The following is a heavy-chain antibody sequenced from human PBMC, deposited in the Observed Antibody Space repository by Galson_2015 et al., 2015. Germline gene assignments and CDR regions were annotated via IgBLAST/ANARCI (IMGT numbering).Heavy chain of an antibody. J-gene: IGHJ4*02. CDR3: AEGREWELPLDY. CDR1: GFTFRGYA. D-gene: IGHD1-26*01. V-gene: IGHV3-23*01. Sequence: SLRLSCAASGFTFRGYAMSWVRQAPGKGLEWVSAISKSGRDTYYADSVKGRFTISRDNSKNTLYLQMNSLRAEDTAVYYCAEGREWELPLDYWGQGALVTVSS. CDR2: ISKSGRDT.